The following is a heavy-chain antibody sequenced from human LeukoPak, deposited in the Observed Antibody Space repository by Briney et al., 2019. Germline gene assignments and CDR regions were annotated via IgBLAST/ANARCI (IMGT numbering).Heavy chain of an antibody. CDR3: AKRAIAVAGTRYFDY. CDR2: ISSSSSYI. Sequence: GGSLRLSCAASGFTFSSYSMNWVRQAPGKGLEWVSSISSSSSYIYYADSVKGRFTISRDNAKNSLYLQMNSLRAEDTAVYYCAKRAIAVAGTRYFDYWGQGTLVTVSS. J-gene: IGHJ4*02. CDR1: GFTFSSYS. D-gene: IGHD6-19*01. V-gene: IGHV3-21*04.